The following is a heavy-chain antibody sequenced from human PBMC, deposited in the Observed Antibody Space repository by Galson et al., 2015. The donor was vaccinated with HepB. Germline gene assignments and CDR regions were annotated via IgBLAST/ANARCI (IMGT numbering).Heavy chain of an antibody. D-gene: IGHD3-3*01. CDR3: ARVAEGVTIFVRWFDP. J-gene: IGHJ5*02. CDR1: GFIVSSDY. V-gene: IGHV3-11*06. CDR2: ISSSSSYT. Sequence: SLRLSCAASGFIVSSDYMNWVRQAPRKGLEWVSYISSSSSYTNYADSVKGRFTISRDNAKNSLYLQMNSLRAEDTAVYYCARVAEGVTIFVRWFDPWGQGTLVTVSS.